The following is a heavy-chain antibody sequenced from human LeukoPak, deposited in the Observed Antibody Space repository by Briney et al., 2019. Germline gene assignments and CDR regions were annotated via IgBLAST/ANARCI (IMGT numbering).Heavy chain of an antibody. CDR3: ARDLRYCSGGSCYSDAFDI. J-gene: IGHJ3*02. CDR2: ISSSSSYI. CDR1: GFTFSSYS. Sequence: PGGSLRLSCAASGFTFSSYSMNWVRQAPGKGLEWVSSISSSSSYIYCADSVKGRFTISRDNAKNSLYLQMNSLRAEDTAVYYCARDLRYCSGGSCYSDAFDICGQGTMVPVSS. D-gene: IGHD2-15*01. V-gene: IGHV3-21*01.